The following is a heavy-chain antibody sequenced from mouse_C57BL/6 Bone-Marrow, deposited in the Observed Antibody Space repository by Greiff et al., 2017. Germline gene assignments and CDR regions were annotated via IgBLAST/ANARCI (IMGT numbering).Heavy chain of an antibody. Sequence: VQLQQPGAELVKPGASVKLSCKASGYTFTSYWMHWVKQRPGQGLEWIGMIHPNSGSTNYNEKFKSKATLTVDKSSSTAYMQLSSLTSEDTAVYYCARSPDGYFDVWGTGTTVTVSS. J-gene: IGHJ1*03. CDR2: IHPNSGST. CDR3: ARSPDGYFDV. V-gene: IGHV1-64*01. CDR1: GYTFTSYW.